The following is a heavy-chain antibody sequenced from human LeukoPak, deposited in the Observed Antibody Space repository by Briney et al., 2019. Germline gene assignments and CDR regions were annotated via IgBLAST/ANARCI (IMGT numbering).Heavy chain of an antibody. Sequence: GGSLRLSCAASGFTFSSYEMNWVRQAPGKGLEWVSYISSSGNTIYYADSVKGRFTISRDNAKNSLYLQMNSLRAEDTAVYYCARGAYTSGWRGEFDYWGQGTLVTVSS. CDR2: ISSSGNTI. CDR1: GFTFSSYE. V-gene: IGHV3-48*03. CDR3: ARGAYTSGWRGEFDY. J-gene: IGHJ4*02. D-gene: IGHD6-19*01.